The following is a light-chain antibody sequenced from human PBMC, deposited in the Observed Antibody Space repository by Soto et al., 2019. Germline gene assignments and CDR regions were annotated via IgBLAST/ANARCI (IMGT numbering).Light chain of an antibody. V-gene: IGKV3-15*01. CDR2: GAS. CDR3: QQCHDWPRT. CDR1: QSVSSN. J-gene: IGKJ1*01. Sequence: EIVMTQSPATLSVSPGERATLSCRASQSVSSNLAWYQQRPGQAPRLLIYGASTRAPGIPARFSGSGSRTEFTLTISSLQSEDFAVYYCQQCHDWPRTFGQGTKVEVK.